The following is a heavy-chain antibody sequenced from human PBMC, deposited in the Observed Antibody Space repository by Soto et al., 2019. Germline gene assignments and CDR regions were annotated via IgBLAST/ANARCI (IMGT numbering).Heavy chain of an antibody. V-gene: IGHV3-15*01. CDR3: IPPPAATPFDY. CDR1: GFTFSNAW. CDR2: IKSKTDGGTT. Sequence: GGSLRLSCAASGFTFSNAWMSWVRQAPGKGLEWVGRIKSKTDGGTTDYAAPVKGRFTISRDDSKNTLYLQMNSLKTEDTAVYYCIPPPAATPFDYWGQGTLVTVSS. J-gene: IGHJ4*02.